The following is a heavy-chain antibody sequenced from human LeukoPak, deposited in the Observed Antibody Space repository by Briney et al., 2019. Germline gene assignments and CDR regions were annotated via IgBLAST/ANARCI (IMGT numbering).Heavy chain of an antibody. CDR2: MNPNSGNT. V-gene: IGHV1-8*03. D-gene: IGHD1-26*01. J-gene: IGHJ5*02. CDR1: GYTFLHYD. CDR3: ARAGYSGSYEDWFDP. Sequence: ASLKVSCKASGYTFLHYDFNWVRQAPGHGLEWVGWMNPNSGNTGYAQKFQGRVTITRNTSISTAYMELSSLRSEDTAVYYCARAGYSGSYEDWFDPWGQGTLVTVSS.